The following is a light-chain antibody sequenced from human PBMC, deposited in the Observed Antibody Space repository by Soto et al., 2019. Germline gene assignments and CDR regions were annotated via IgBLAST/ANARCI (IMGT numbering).Light chain of an antibody. Sequence: EIVLTQSPGTLSLSPGERATLSCRASQSVSSGFLAWFQQRPGQAPRFLIYAASRRATGIPDRLSGSGSGTDFTLTISSLEPEDSAVYYCQQYESAPYTFGQGTKLEIK. CDR3: QQYESAPYT. CDR2: AAS. V-gene: IGKV3-20*01. CDR1: QSVSSGF. J-gene: IGKJ2*01.